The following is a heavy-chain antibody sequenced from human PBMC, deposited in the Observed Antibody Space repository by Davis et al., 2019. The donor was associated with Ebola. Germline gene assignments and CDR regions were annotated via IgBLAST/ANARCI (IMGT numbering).Heavy chain of an antibody. CDR2: LNPSGGST. CDR1: GYTFTSYG. CDR3: ARASTGSYFRPTDAFDI. J-gene: IGHJ3*02. V-gene: IGHV1-46*01. D-gene: IGHD1-26*01. Sequence: ASVKVSCKASGYTFTSYGISWVRQAPGQGLEWMGRLNPSGGSTTYAQKFQGRITMTGDTSTTTVYMDMNSLRAEDTAVFYCARASTGSYFRPTDAFDIWGQGSMVTVSS.